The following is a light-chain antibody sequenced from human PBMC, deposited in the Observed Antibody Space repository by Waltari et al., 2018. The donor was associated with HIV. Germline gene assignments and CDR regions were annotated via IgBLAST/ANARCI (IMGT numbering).Light chain of an antibody. CDR2: GKN. Sequence: QSVLTQPPSTSGTPGKGSPIPLSGSPPNIGHNTFSWFQQLPGNAPKVRFSGKNQRPSGFPDRFFGSKSGTSASLAIGGLQSEDEADYYCASWDDSLNGPVFGGGTTLTVL. CDR3: ASWDDSLNGPV. J-gene: IGLJ2*01. V-gene: IGLV1-44*01. CDR1: PPNIGHNT.